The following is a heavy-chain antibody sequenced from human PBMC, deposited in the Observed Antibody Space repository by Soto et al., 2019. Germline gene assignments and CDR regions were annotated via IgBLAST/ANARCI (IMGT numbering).Heavy chain of an antibody. J-gene: IGHJ6*02. D-gene: IGHD3-10*01. Sequence: SETLSLTCAVSGGSISSYYWSWIRQPPGKGLEWIGYVYYSGSTNYNPSLKSRVTIAVDTSKNQFSLKLSSVTAADTAVYYCARSGSGSYSPYYYYYGMDVWGQGTTVTVSS. CDR1: GGSISSYY. CDR3: ARSGSGSYSPYYYYYGMDV. V-gene: IGHV4-59*08. CDR2: VYYSGST.